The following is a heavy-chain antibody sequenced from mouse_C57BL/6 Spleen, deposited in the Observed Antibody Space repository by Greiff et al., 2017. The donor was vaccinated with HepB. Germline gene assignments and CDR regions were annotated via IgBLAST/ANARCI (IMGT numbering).Heavy chain of an antibody. V-gene: IGHV5-17*01. Sequence: EVKLMESGGGLVKPGGSLKLSCAASGFTFSDYGMHWVRQAPEKGLEWVAYISSGSSTIYYADTVKGRFTISRDNAKNTLFLQMTSLRSEDTAMYYCARVYYGNYKGYFDVWGTGTTVTVSS. CDR3: ARVYYGNYKGYFDV. J-gene: IGHJ1*03. CDR1: GFTFSDYG. D-gene: IGHD2-1*01. CDR2: ISSGSSTI.